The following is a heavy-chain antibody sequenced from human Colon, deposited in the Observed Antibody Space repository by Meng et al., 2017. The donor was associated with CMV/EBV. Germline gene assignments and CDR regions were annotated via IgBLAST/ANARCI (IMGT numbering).Heavy chain of an antibody. J-gene: IGHJ5*02. CDR3: ARHSDGYSGYDSRNWFDP. Sequence: GSLRLSCTVSGGSISSSSYYWGWIRQPPGKGLEWIGSIYYSGSTYYNPSLKSRVTISVDTSKNQFSLKLSSVTAADTAVYYCARHSDGYSGYDSRNWFDPWGQGTLVTVSS. D-gene: IGHD5-12*01. V-gene: IGHV4-39*01. CDR1: GGSISSSSYY. CDR2: IYYSGST.